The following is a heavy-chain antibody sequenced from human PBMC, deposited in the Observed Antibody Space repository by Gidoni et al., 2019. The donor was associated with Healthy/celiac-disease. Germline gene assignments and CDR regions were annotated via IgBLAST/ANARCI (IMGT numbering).Heavy chain of an antibody. V-gene: IGHV3-33*01. CDR1: GFTFSSYG. D-gene: IGHD4-17*01. CDR3: ARAQVGGDYVKGDYYGMDV. CDR2: IWYDGSNK. J-gene: IGHJ6*02. Sequence: VQLVESGGGVVQPGRSLRLSCAASGFTFSSYGMHWVRQAPGKGLEWVAVIWYDGSNKYYADSVKGRFTISRDNSKNTLYLQMNSLRAEDTAVYYCARAQVGGDYVKGDYYGMDVWGQGTTVTVSS.